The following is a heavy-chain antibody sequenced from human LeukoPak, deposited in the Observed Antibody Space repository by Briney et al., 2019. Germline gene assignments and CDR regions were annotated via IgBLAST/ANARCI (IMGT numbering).Heavy chain of an antibody. J-gene: IGHJ4*02. D-gene: IGHD2-2*01. V-gene: IGHV4-34*01. Sequence: PSETLSLTCAVYGGSFSGYYWSWIRQPPGKGLEWIGEINHSGSTNYNPSLKSRVTISVDTSKNQFSLKLSSVTAQDTAVYYCARIGYCSSTSCYVFDYWGQGTLVTVSS. CDR1: GGSFSGYY. CDR2: INHSGST. CDR3: ARIGYCSSTSCYVFDY.